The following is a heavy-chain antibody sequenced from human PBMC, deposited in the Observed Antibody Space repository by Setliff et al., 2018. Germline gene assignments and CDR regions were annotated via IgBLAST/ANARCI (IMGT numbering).Heavy chain of an antibody. CDR1: GFTFSSYG. J-gene: IGHJ6*03. CDR2: IWYDGTNK. CDR3: ATNPPKGPSGGYYYDDPYYYYMDV. Sequence: GGSLRLSCAASGFTFSSYGMHWVRQAPGKGLEWVAVIWYDGTNKYYADSVKGRFTISRDNARNSVYLQVNSLRAEDTAVYYCATNPPKGPSGGYYYDDPYYYYMDVWGKGTTVTVSS. D-gene: IGHD3-22*01. V-gene: IGHV3-33*01.